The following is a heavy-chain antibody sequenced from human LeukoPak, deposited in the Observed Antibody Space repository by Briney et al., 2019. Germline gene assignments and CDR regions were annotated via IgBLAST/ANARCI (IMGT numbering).Heavy chain of an antibody. CDR3: AKDWEAVSNTPTGIDY. CDR2: IAANGGTI. D-gene: IGHD5/OR15-5a*01. Sequence: GGSLRLSCAVSGFTFNRDAMTCVRQAPGKGGQWVSAIAANGGTIYYLDSVKGRFNISRDNSKNRIYLQMNSLRAEDTALYYCAKDWEAVSNTPTGIDYWGQGPLLTVSS. J-gene: IGHJ4*02. CDR1: GFTFNRDA. V-gene: IGHV3-23*01.